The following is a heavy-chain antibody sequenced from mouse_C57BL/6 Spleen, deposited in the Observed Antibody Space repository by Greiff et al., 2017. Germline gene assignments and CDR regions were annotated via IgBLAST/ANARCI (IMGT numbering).Heavy chain of an antibody. CDR3: ARRSAYYFDY. V-gene: IGHV5-17*01. CDR1: GFTFSDYG. J-gene: IGHJ2*01. CDR2: ISSGSSTL. Sequence: EVQRVESGGGLVKPGGSLKLSCAASGFTFSDYGMHWVRQAPEKGLEWVAYISSGSSTLYYAHTVEGLVTISREDAKNTLFLQMTSLRSEDTAMYYCARRSAYYFDYWGQGTTLTVSS.